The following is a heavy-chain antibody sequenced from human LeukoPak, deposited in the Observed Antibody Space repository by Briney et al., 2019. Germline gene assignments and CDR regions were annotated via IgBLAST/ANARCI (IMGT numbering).Heavy chain of an antibody. Sequence: GGSLRLSCAASGFTFSSYAMHWVRQAPGKGLEWVAVISYDGGNKYYADSVKGRFTISRDNSKNTLYLQMNSLRAEDTAVYYCATRDTIVVVVAADYWGQGTLVTVSS. CDR1: GFTFSSYA. CDR2: ISYDGGNK. V-gene: IGHV3-30-3*01. J-gene: IGHJ4*02. D-gene: IGHD2-15*01. CDR3: ATRDTIVVVVAADY.